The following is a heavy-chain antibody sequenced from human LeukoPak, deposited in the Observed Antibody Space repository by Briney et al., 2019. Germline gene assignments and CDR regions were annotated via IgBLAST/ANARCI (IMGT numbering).Heavy chain of an antibody. V-gene: IGHV1-69*13. Sequence: SLRVSSTASGGTFTSYAISWVPQAPGQGLEWMGGIIPIFGTANSAQKFQGRVTITADESTSTAYMELSSLRSEDTAVYYCARECHSHDWFNPTYGDYRKRFDPWGQGTLVTGSS. J-gene: IGHJ5*02. CDR2: IIPIFGTA. CDR3: ARECHSHDWFNPTYGDYRKRFDP. D-gene: IGHD4-17*01. CDR1: GGTFTSYA.